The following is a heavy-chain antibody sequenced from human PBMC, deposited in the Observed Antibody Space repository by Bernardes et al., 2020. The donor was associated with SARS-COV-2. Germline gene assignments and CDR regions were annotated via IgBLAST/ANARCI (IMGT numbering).Heavy chain of an antibody. V-gene: IGHV4-31*03. Sequence: SNTLQVTCTFSGGSISSGGYYWSWLLQHPGKGLEWIGYIYYSGSTYYNPSLKSRVTISVDTSKNQFSLKLSSVTAADTAVYYCARYQPAIVVVITTLGYFDLWGRGTLVTVSS. CDR3: ARYQPAIVVVITTLGYFDL. CDR2: IYYSGST. CDR1: GGSISSGGYY. J-gene: IGHJ2*01. D-gene: IGHD3-22*01.